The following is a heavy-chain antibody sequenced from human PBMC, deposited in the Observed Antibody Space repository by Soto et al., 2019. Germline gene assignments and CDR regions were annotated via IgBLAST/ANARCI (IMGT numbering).Heavy chain of an antibody. D-gene: IGHD3-3*01. CDR3: ARARGEFWSGTHDAFDI. J-gene: IGHJ3*02. V-gene: IGHV4-59*01. CDR1: GGSISSYY. Sequence: SETLSLTCTVSGGSISSYYWSWIRQPPGKGLEWVGYIYYSGSTKYNPTIKSRVTISVDTSKNQFSLKLISVTAEDTAVYFCARARGEFWSGTHDAFDIWGQGTMVTVSS. CDR2: IYYSGST.